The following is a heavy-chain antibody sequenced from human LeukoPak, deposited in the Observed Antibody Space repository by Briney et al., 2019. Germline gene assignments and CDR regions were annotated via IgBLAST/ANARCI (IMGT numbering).Heavy chain of an antibody. CDR1: GFTFSSYG. CDR3: ARVDHYGPDY. D-gene: IGHD3-10*01. Sequence: GGSLRLSCAAPGFTFSSYGMHWVRQAPGKGLEWVAFIRHDGTIKYYADSVKGRFTISRDNSKNTLYLQMNSLRAEDTAVYYCARVDHYGPDYWGQGTLVTVSS. J-gene: IGHJ4*02. CDR2: IRHDGTIK. V-gene: IGHV3-30*02.